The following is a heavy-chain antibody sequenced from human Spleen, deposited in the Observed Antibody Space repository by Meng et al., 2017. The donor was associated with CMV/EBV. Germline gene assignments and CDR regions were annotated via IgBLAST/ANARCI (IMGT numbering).Heavy chain of an antibody. CDR1: GGTFSSYT. J-gene: IGHJ5*02. V-gene: IGHV1-69*02. D-gene: IGHD2-2*01. CDR3: ASRPSSTNTNWFDP. Sequence: ASGGTFSSYTISWVRQAPGQGLEWMGRIIPILGIANYAQKFQGRVMITADKSTSTAYMELSSLRSEDTAVYYCASRPSSTNTNWFDPWGQGTLVTVSS. CDR2: IIPILGIA.